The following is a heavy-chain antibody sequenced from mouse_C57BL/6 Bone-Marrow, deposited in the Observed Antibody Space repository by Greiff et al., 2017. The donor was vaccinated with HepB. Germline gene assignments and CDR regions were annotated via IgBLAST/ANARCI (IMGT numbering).Heavy chain of an antibody. CDR3: ARHEYYGSV. CDR1: GFTFSSYT. Sequence: EVMLVESGGGLVKPGGSLKLSCAASGFTFSSYTMSWVRQTPEKRLEWVATISGGGGNTYYPDSVKGRFTISRDNAKNTLYLQMSSLRSEDTALYYCARHEYYGSVWGTGTTVTVSS. J-gene: IGHJ1*03. V-gene: IGHV5-9*01. CDR2: ISGGGGNT. D-gene: IGHD1-1*01.